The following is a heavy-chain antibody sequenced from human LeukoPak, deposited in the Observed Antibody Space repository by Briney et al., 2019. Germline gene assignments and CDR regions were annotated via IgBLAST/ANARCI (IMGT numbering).Heavy chain of an antibody. CDR2: ISTSTSYI. Sequence: GGSLRLSCAASGFTFNTYSMNWVRQAPGKGLEWVSSISTSTSYIYYADSVKGRFTISRDNSENIVYLQMNNLRAEDTAVYYCAGRVTGYSSGYVYWGQGTLVTVSS. CDR1: GFTFNTYS. D-gene: IGHD5-18*01. V-gene: IGHV3-21*04. J-gene: IGHJ4*02. CDR3: AGRVTGYSSGYVY.